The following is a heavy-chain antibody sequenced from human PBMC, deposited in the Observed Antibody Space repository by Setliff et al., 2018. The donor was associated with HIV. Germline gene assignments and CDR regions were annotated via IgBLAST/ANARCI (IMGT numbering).Heavy chain of an antibody. CDR1: GYSFSSYG. CDR2: ISAYNGNT. Sequence: GASVKVSCKAYGYSFSSYGLNWVRQAPGQGLEWMGWISAYNGNTNYAQKLQGRVTMTTDTSTSTAYMELRSLRSDDTAVYYCARESGYCSSTSCCNLDYHFDYWGQGTLVTVSS. V-gene: IGHV1-18*01. D-gene: IGHD2-2*01. CDR3: ARESGYCSSTSCCNLDYHFDY. J-gene: IGHJ4*02.